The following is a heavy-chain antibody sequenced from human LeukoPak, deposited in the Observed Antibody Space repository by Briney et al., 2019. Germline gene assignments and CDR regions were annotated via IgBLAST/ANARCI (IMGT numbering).Heavy chain of an antibody. Sequence: SETLSLTCSVSGGSISSDYWSWIRQSPGKGLEWIGYISFRGSTNYNPSFKSRVTMSLDTSRNQFSLRLRSVTAADTAMYYCAKGGGGIAADYRGQGTLVTVSS. D-gene: IGHD6-13*01. CDR3: AKGGGGIAADY. CDR2: ISFRGST. CDR1: GGSISSDY. V-gene: IGHV4-59*01. J-gene: IGHJ4*02.